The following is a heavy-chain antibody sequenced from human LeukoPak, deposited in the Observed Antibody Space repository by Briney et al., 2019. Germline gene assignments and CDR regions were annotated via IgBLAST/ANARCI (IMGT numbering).Heavy chain of an antibody. V-gene: IGHV3-21*01. CDR1: GFTLSSYS. J-gene: IGHJ4*02. CDR3: GHCTTTSCYAGGH. Sequence: GGSLRLSCAASGFTLSSYSMNWVRQAPGKGLEWVSSISSSSTYIYYADLVKGRFTISRDNAKNSLYLQMNSLSAEDTAVYYCGHCTTTSCYAGGHWGQGTLVTVSS. D-gene: IGHD2-2*01. CDR2: ISSSSTYI.